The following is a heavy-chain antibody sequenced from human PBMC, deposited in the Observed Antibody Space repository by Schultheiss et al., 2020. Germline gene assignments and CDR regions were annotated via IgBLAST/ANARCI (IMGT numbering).Heavy chain of an antibody. CDR3: APRSIAATSGDFDY. D-gene: IGHD6-6*01. CDR2: IYHSGST. Sequence: SETLSLTCAVYRGSFSGYYWSWIRQPPGKGLEWIGEIYHSGSTNYNPSLKSRVTISVDKSKNQFSLKLSSVTAADTAVYYCAPRSIAATSGDFDYWGQGTLVTVSS. J-gene: IGHJ4*02. V-gene: IGHV4-34*01. CDR1: RGSFSGYY.